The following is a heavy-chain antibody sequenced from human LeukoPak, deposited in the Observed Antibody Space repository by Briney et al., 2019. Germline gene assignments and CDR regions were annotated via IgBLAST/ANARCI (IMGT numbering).Heavy chain of an antibody. CDR2: IYTSGST. V-gene: IGHV4-61*02. CDR1: GGSISSGSYY. Sequence: SETLSLTCTVSGGSISSGSYYWSWIRQPAGKGLEWIGRIYTSGSTNYNPSLKSRVTMSVDTSKNQFSLELSSVTAADTAVYYCARQDVVVVAAFDYWGQGTLVTVSS. D-gene: IGHD2-15*01. CDR3: ARQDVVVVAAFDY. J-gene: IGHJ4*02.